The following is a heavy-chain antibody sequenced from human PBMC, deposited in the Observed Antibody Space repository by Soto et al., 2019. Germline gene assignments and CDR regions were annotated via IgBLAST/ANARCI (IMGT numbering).Heavy chain of an antibody. J-gene: IGHJ6*03. Sequence: GGSLRLSCAASGFTFSSYGMHWVRQAPGKGLEWVAVISYDGSNKYYADSVKGRFTISRDNSKNTLYLQMNSLRAEDTAVYYCAKEPYSSSPGAEYYYYMDVWGKGTTVTVSS. CDR3: AKEPYSSSPGAEYYYYMDV. V-gene: IGHV3-30*18. D-gene: IGHD6-6*01. CDR2: ISYDGSNK. CDR1: GFTFSSYG.